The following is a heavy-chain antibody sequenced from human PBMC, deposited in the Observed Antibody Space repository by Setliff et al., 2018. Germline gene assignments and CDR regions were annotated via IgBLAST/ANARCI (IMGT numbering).Heavy chain of an antibody. Sequence: PSETLSLTCTVSGGSISSYYWSWIRQPAGKGLEWIGHIYTTGSTNYNPSLKSRVTLSVDTPKNQFSLKLTSVTAADTAIYYCARTPYYYDTAGYDFWGQGTLVTVSS. J-gene: IGHJ4*02. CDR1: GGSISSYY. CDR2: IYTTGST. V-gene: IGHV4-4*07. CDR3: ARTPYYYDTAGYDF. D-gene: IGHD3-22*01.